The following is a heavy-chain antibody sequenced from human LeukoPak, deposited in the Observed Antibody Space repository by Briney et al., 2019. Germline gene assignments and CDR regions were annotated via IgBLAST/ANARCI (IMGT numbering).Heavy chain of an antibody. D-gene: IGHD4-17*01. V-gene: IGHV5-51*01. Sequence: GESLKISCKGSGYSFSDYWSGWVRQMPGKGLELMGIIYPGDSDTRYRPSFQGQVTISADKSIRTAYMQWSSPKASDTAMNYCARLRGDYAYFQPWGQGTLVTVSS. J-gene: IGHJ1*01. CDR1: GYSFSDYW. CDR2: IYPGDSDT. CDR3: ARLRGDYAYFQP.